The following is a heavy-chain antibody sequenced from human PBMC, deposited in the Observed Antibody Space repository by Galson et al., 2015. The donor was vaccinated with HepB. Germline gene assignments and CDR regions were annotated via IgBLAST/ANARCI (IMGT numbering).Heavy chain of an antibody. Sequence: SVKVSCKASGYSFTRYGISWVRQAPGQGLEWMGRISAYNGNTTYAQKLQGRVTMTTDTSTSTAYMEMRSLRSDDTAVYYCARPLDAAGAFDIWGQGTRLTVSS. J-gene: IGHJ3*02. CDR1: GYSFTRYG. CDR2: ISAYNGNT. D-gene: IGHD3-9*01. V-gene: IGHV1-18*01. CDR3: ARPLDAAGAFDI.